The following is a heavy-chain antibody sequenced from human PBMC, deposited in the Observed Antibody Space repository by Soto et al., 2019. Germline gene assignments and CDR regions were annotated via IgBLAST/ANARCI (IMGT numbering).Heavy chain of an antibody. Sequence: GGSLRLSCAASGFTFSSYSMNWVRQAPGKGLEWVSYISSSSSTIYYADSVKGRFTISRDNAKNSLYLQMNSLRAEDTAVYYCARDSVSSLDPWGQGTLVTVSS. CDR3: ARDSVSSLDP. CDR1: GFTFSSYS. CDR2: ISSSSSTI. J-gene: IGHJ5*02. V-gene: IGHV3-48*01. D-gene: IGHD3-10*01.